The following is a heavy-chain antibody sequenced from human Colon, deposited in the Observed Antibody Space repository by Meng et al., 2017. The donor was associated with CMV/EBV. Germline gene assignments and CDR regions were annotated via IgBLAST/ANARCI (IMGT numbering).Heavy chain of an antibody. CDR2: ITGESNSI. D-gene: IGHD3-10*01. CDR3: SRAIRSHQGSGMDH. V-gene: IGHV3-48*03. J-gene: IGHJ4*02. Sequence: GGSLRLSCAASGFTFSNYEMNWVRQAPGKGLEWLSYITGESNSIYYADSVKGRFTISRDNAKNSLYLQMNSLRDEDTAVYYCSRAIRSHQGSGMDHWGQGTLVTVSS. CDR1: GFTFSNYE.